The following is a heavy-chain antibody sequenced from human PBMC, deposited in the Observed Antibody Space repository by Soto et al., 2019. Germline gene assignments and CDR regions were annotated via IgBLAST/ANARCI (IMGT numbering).Heavy chain of an antibody. CDR2: IYYSGMT. Sequence: SETLSLTCTVSGGSISSANHYWGWIRQPPGKGLEWIGDIYYSGMTRYDPSLKSRVTISVDTSKNQFSLKLSSVTAADTAVYYCARHGYYYDSTGYYYFVWGQGTLVTVSS. J-gene: IGHJ4*02. D-gene: IGHD3-22*01. CDR3: ARHGYYYDSTGYYYFV. V-gene: IGHV4-39*01. CDR1: GGSISSANHY.